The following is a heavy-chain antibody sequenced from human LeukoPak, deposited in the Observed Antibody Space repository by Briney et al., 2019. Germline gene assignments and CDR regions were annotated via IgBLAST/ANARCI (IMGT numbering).Heavy chain of an antibody. CDR1: GSSITSSSYY. V-gene: IGHV4-39*01. Sequence: SETLSLTCTVSGSSITSSSYYCGWIRQPPGKGLEWIGSIYYSGTTYYNPSLKSRVTISVDTSKNQFSLKLTSVTAADTAVHYCARHQSFHEQLLSRFDPWGQGTLVTVSS. CDR3: ARHQSFHEQLLSRFDP. CDR2: IYYSGTT. J-gene: IGHJ5*02. D-gene: IGHD6-13*01.